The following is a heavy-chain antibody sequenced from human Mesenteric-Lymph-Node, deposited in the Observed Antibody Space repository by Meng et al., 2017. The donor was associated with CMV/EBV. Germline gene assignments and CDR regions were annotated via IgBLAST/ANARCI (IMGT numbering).Heavy chain of an antibody. CDR2: IRGSASDS. CDR1: GFTFSSYW. CDR3: AKTTYGDYYWYGMDV. J-gene: IGHJ6*02. D-gene: IGHD4-17*01. Sequence: GESLKISCAASGFTFSSYWMHWVRQAPGKGLEWVSTIRGSASDSYSADSVQGRFTISRDNSRNTLYLQMNSLRAEDTAIYYCAKTTYGDYYWYGMDVWGQGTTVTVSS. V-gene: IGHV3-23*01.